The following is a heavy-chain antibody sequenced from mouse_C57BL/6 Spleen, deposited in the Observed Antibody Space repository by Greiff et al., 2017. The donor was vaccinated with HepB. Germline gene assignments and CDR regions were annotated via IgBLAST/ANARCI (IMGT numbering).Heavy chain of an antibody. D-gene: IGHD2-1*01. V-gene: IGHV14-4*01. J-gene: IGHJ4*01. Sequence: EVQLQQSGAELVRPGASVKLSCTASGFNIKDDYMHWVKQRPEQGLEWIGWIDPENGDTEYASKFQGKATITADTSSNTAYLQLSSLTSEDTAVYYCTTNYGNYEGAMDYWGQGTSVTVSS. CDR2: IDPENGDT. CDR1: GFNIKDDY. CDR3: TTNYGNYEGAMDY.